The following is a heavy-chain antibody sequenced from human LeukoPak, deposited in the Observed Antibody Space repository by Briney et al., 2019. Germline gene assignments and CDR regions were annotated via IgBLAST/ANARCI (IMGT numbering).Heavy chain of an antibody. CDR1: GDSISSLSYY. D-gene: IGHD5-18*01. CDR3: ARVRLPPYYYYFYYMDV. Sequence: SETLSLTCTVSGDSISSLSYYWGWIRQPPGKGLEWIGEINHSGSTNYNPSLKSRVTISLDTSKNQFSLKVTSVTAADTAVYYCARVRLPPYYYYFYYMDVWGTGTTVTVSS. J-gene: IGHJ6*03. V-gene: IGHV4-39*07. CDR2: INHSGST.